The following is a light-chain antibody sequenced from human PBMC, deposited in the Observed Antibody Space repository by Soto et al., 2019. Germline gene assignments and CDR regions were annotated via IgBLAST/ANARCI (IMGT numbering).Light chain of an antibody. J-gene: IGKJ4*01. CDR3: QHPPTS. CDR1: QSVSTD. CDR2: DAS. V-gene: IGKV3-11*01. Sequence: ALAQSPVALSLSPGERATLSCRASQSVSTDLAWYQQKPGQAPRLLIYDASNRATGIPVRFACSGSGTDFALTIGSLAPEDFVLYFCQHPPTSFSGGAKVEI.